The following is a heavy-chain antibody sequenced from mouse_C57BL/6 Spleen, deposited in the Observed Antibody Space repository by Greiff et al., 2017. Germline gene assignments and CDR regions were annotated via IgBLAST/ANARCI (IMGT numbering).Heavy chain of an antibody. CDR3: TRPLGSSYDWYFDV. Sequence: QVQLKQSGAELVRPGASVTLSCKASGYTFTDYEMHWVKQTPVHGLEWIGAIDPETGGTAYNQKFKGKAILTADKSSSTAYMELRSLTSEDSAVYYCTRPLGSSYDWYFDVWGTGTTVTVSS. CDR2: IDPETGGT. D-gene: IGHD1-1*01. J-gene: IGHJ1*03. V-gene: IGHV1-15*01. CDR1: GYTFTDYE.